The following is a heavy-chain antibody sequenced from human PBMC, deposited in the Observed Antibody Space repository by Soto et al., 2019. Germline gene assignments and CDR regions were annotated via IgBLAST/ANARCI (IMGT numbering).Heavy chain of an antibody. CDR2: ISGSGDNT. CDR3: ARGPIVLMVYAVDY. CDR1: GFTFSNYV. V-gene: IGHV3-23*01. Sequence: GGSLRLSCAASGFTFSNYVMSWVRQAPGKGLEWVSSISGSGDNTYYADSVKGRFTISRDNSRNTLYLQMNSLRAEDTAVYYCARGPIVLMVYAVDYWGQGTLVTVSS. D-gene: IGHD2-8*01. J-gene: IGHJ4*02.